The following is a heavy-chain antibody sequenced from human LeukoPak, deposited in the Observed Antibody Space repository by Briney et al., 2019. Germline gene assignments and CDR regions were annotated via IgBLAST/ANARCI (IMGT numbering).Heavy chain of an antibody. J-gene: IGHJ4*02. Sequence: SETLSLTCTVSGGPIGSSGNFWGWIRQLPGKGLECIGTFHYGGSIYYNPSLKSRVTLSVDTSKIHFSLILSSVTGADTAVYFCAKHGSPYWGSGFDSWGQGTLVTVSS. V-gene: IGHV4-39*01. CDR2: FHYGGSI. D-gene: IGHD7-27*01. CDR1: GGPIGSSGNF. CDR3: AKHGSPYWGSGFDS.